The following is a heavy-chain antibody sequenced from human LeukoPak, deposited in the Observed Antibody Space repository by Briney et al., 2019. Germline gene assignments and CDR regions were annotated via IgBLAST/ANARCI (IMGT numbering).Heavy chain of an antibody. J-gene: IGHJ4*02. CDR2: IKSKTDGGTT. V-gene: IGHV3-15*01. CDR3: TTDLLGYFDWFPDDY. D-gene: IGHD3-9*01. Sequence: GGSLRLSCAAPGFTFSNAWRSWVRQAPGKGLEWVGRIKSKTDGGTTDYAAPVKGRFTISRDDSKNTLYLQMNSLKTEDTAVYYCTTDLLGYFDWFPDDYWGQGTLVTVSS. CDR1: GFTFSNAW.